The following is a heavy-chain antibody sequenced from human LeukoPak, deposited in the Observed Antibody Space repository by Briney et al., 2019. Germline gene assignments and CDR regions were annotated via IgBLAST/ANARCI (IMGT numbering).Heavy chain of an antibody. V-gene: IGHV4-39*01. CDR2: VYYSGIT. CDR3: ARHSRYYYYMDV. Sequence: PSETLSLTCTVSGGSISASNYYWGWIRQPPGKGLEWIGNVYYSGITYYNSSLKSRVTISVDTSKNQFSLKLRSVTAADTAVYYCARHSRYYYYMDVWGKGTTVTVSS. CDR1: GGSISASNYY. J-gene: IGHJ6*03.